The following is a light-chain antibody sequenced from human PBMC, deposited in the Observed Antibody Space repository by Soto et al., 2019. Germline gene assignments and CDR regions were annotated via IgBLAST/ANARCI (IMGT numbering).Light chain of an antibody. CDR2: LGS. Sequence: DIVMTQSPLSLPVTPGEPASISCRSSQSLLHSDGYNYLDWYLQKPGQSPQLLIYLGSNRASGVPDRFSGSGSGTAFTLKISSVAAEDVGVYYCMQALQTPATFGQGTKVEIK. V-gene: IGKV2-28*01. J-gene: IGKJ1*01. CDR3: MQALQTPAT. CDR1: QSLLHSDGYNY.